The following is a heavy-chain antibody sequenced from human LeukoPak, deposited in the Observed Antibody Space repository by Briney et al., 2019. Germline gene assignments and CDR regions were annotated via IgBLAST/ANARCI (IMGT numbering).Heavy chain of an antibody. CDR2: IYYSGST. V-gene: IGHV4-31*03. D-gene: IGHD2-2*01. Sequence: PSDTLSLTCTVSGGSISSGGYYWSWIRQHPGKGLEWIGYIYYSGSTYYNPSLKSRVTISVDTYKNQFSLKLSSVTAADTAVYYCARDIRVPAAGDYYYGMDVWGQGTTVTVSS. J-gene: IGHJ6*02. CDR3: ARDIRVPAAGDYYYGMDV. CDR1: GGSISSGGYY.